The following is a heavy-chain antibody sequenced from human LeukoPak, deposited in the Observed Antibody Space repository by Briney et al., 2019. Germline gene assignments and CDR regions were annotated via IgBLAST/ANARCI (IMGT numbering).Heavy chain of an antibody. CDR2: ITLSGDTT. V-gene: IGHV3-23*01. J-gene: IGHJ3*02. D-gene: IGHD1-14*01. CDR3: AKATKPNRRVPDAFDI. CDR1: GFTFSNYV. Sequence: PGGTLRLSCAASGFTFSNYVMSWVRQAPGKGLEWVSTITLSGDTTYNADSVRGRFTISSDNSKSTLYVQMNSLRTEDTAVYYCAKATKPNRRVPDAFDIWDQETMVTVYS.